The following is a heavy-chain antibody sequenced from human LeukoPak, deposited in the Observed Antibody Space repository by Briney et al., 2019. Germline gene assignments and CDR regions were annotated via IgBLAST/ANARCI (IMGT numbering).Heavy chain of an antibody. CDR3: ARGVVSGRFGDYYYYMDV. CDR2: VNDRGST. V-gene: IGHV4-34*01. Sequence: SETLSLTCAVYGGSFSNYYWNWIRQPPGKGLQWIGEVNDRGSTNYNPSLKSRLTISEDKSKKQFSLRLPSVTAADTAVYYCARGVVSGRFGDYYYYMDVWGKGTTVTVSS. CDR1: GGSFSNYY. D-gene: IGHD3-16*01. J-gene: IGHJ6*03.